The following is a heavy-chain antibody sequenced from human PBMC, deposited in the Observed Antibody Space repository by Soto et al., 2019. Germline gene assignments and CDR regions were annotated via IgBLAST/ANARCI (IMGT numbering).Heavy chain of an antibody. J-gene: IGHJ5*02. V-gene: IGHV4-31*03. Sequence: SETLSLTCTVSGDSISSGGYYWSWIRQHPGKGLELIGYIYYTGITSYKTSLKSRVNISIDTSENQFSLRLSAVTAADMAVYYFARDYMVRGVMRWFDPWGQGTLVTVSS. CDR2: IYYTGIT. CDR3: ARDYMVRGVMRWFDP. D-gene: IGHD3-10*01. CDR1: GDSISSGGYY.